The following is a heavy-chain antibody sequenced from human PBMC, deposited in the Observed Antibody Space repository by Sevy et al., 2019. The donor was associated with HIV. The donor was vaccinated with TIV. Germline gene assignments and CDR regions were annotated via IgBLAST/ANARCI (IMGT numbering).Heavy chain of an antibody. CDR1: GGSITSLY. V-gene: IGHV4-59*08. D-gene: IGHD1-26*01. J-gene: IGHJ4*02. CDR2: IYYNGPI. CDR3: AGENAWGRGYS. Sequence: SETLSLTCTVSGGSITSLYWNWIRQPPGKGLEWIANIYYNGPINYNPSLKSRVTLSLDTSKNQFSLRLSSVTAADTAMYYCAGENAWGRGYSWGQGTLVTSPQ.